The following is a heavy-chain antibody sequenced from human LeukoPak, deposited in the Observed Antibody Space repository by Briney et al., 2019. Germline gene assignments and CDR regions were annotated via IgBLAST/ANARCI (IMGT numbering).Heavy chain of an antibody. CDR2: ISGSGGST. CDR3: ARGPSYCSGGSCYSPFDY. D-gene: IGHD2-15*01. Sequence: GGSLRLSCAASGFTFSSYAMSWVRQAPGKGLEWVSAISGSGGSTYYADSVKGRFTISRDNAKNSLYLQMNSLRAEDTAVYYCARGPSYCSGGSCYSPFDYWGQGTLVTVSS. V-gene: IGHV3-23*01. J-gene: IGHJ4*02. CDR1: GFTFSSYA.